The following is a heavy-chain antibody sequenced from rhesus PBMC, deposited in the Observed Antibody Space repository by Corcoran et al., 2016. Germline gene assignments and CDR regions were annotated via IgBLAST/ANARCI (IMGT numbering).Heavy chain of an antibody. J-gene: IGHJ4*01. CDR2: IHPGYGST. V-gene: IGHV1-70*01. D-gene: IGHD4-29*01. CDR1: GYIFTSYV. CDR3: AALSGSSGGY. Sequence: QEQLVQSGAEVKKPGASVKVSCKASGYIFTSYVISWLRQAPGQGFEWMGGIHPGYGSTSYAQQFQGRVTITADMSTSTVYMELSSLRSEDMAVYYCAALSGSSGGYWGQGVLVTVSS.